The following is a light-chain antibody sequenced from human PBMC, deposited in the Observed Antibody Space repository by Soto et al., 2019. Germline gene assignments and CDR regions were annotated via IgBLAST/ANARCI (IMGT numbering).Light chain of an antibody. CDR1: STDVGAYNY. V-gene: IGLV2-14*03. CDR2: DVT. Sequence: QSVLAQPASVSGSPGQSIAISCTGTSTDVGAYNYVSWYQQHPGKAPKLMIYDVTNRPSGVSDRFSGSKSGNTASLTISGLQAEDEGDYYCSSYTRSNTYVFGTGTKVTVL. CDR3: SSYTRSNTYV. J-gene: IGLJ1*01.